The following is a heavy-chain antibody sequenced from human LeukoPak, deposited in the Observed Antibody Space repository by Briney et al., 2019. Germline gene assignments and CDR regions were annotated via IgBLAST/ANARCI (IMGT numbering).Heavy chain of an antibody. CDR2: ISTNGGST. Sequence: GGSLRLSCSVSGFTFSTYAMHWVRQAPAKGLEYVSVISTNGGSTYYADSVKGRYTISRDNSKNTLDLQMNSLRAEDTALYYCAKAHTSSYYYFHSWGQGTLVTVSS. CDR3: AKAHTSSYYYFHS. D-gene: IGHD2-2*01. CDR1: GFTFSTYA. J-gene: IGHJ4*02. V-gene: IGHV3-64*04.